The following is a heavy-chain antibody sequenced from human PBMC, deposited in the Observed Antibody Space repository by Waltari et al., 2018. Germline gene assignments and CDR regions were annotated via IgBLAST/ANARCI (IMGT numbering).Heavy chain of an antibody. CDR3: ARGVPGSWPDYYFDH. V-gene: IGHV1-18*01. Sequence: QVQLVQSGAEVKKPGASVKVSCKASGYTFPNYGISWVRQAPGQGLEWMGWFSVYNGKTNSAQKLQGRVTMTTDTSTSTAYMELRSLRSDDTAVYYCARGVPGSWPDYYFDHWGQGTLVTVSS. D-gene: IGHD3-10*01. CDR2: FSVYNGKT. J-gene: IGHJ4*02. CDR1: GYTFPNYG.